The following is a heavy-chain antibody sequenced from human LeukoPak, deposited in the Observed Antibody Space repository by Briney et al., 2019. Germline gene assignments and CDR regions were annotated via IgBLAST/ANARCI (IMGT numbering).Heavy chain of an antibody. CDR3: ARDLLGGYSYGYDPSLFDY. CDR1: GYTFTSYA. V-gene: IGHV7-4-1*02. D-gene: IGHD5-18*01. CDR2: INTNTGNP. J-gene: IGHJ4*02. Sequence: GASVKVSCKASGYTFTSYAMNWVRQAPGQGLEWMGWINTNTGNPTYAQGFTGRFVFSLDTSVSTAYLQISSLRAEDTAVYYCARDLLGGYSYGYDPSLFDYWGQGTLVTVSS.